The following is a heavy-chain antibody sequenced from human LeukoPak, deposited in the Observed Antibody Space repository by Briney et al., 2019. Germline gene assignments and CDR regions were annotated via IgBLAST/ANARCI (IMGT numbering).Heavy chain of an antibody. CDR1: GGPFSGYY. CDR3: ARGSWIQLGFDY. Sequence: SETLSLTCAVYGGPFSGYYWRWIRQPPGKGLEWIGEINHSGSTNYNPSLKSRVTISVDTSKNQLSLKLSSVAAADTAVYYCARGSWIQLGFDYWGQGTLVTVSS. CDR2: INHSGST. J-gene: IGHJ4*02. V-gene: IGHV4-34*01. D-gene: IGHD5-18*01.